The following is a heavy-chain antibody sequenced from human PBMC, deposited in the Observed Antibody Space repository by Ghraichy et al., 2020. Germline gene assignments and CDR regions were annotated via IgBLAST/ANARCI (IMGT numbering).Heavy chain of an antibody. CDR1: GFTFSSYA. CDR3: ARDRYCSSTSCYVGDYYYYGMDV. CDR2: ISSNGGST. J-gene: IGHJ6*02. V-gene: IGHV3-64*01. Sequence: GQSLNISCAASGFTFSSYAMHWVRQAPGKGLEYVSAISSNGGSTYYANSVKGRFTISRDNSKNTLYLQMGSLRAEDMAVYYCARDRYCSSTSCYVGDYYYYGMDVWGQGTTVTVSS. D-gene: IGHD2-2*01.